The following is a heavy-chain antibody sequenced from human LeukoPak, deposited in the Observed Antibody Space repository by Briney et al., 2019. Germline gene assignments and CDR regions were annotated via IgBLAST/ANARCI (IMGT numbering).Heavy chain of an antibody. Sequence: GGSLRLSCAASGFTFSSYAMSWVRQAPGKGLEWVSAISGSGGSTYYADSVKGRFTISRDNAKNSLYLQVNSLRAEDTAVYYCARDIAARRDYWGQGTLVTVSS. CDR2: ISGSGGST. D-gene: IGHD6-6*01. CDR1: GFTFSSYA. V-gene: IGHV3-23*01. J-gene: IGHJ4*02. CDR3: ARDIAARRDY.